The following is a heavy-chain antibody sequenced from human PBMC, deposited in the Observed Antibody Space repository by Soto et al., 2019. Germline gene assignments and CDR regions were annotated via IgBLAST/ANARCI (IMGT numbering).Heavy chain of an antibody. CDR2: ISAYNGNT. D-gene: IGHD3-22*01. Sequence: ASVKVSCKASGYTFTSYGISWVRQAPGQGLEWMGWISAYNGNTNYAQKLQGRVTMTTDTSTSTAYMELRSLRSDDTAVYYCARDVYDRSGYYSFHYYSGMDVWGQGTTVTVSS. CDR3: ARDVYDRSGYYSFHYYSGMDV. CDR1: GYTFTSYG. J-gene: IGHJ6*02. V-gene: IGHV1-18*01.